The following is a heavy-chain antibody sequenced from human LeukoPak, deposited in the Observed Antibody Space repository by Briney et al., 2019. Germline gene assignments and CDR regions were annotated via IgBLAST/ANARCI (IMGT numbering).Heavy chain of an antibody. CDR2: ISYDGSNK. Sequence: PGGSLRLSCAASGFTFSSYAMHWVRQAPDKGLEWVAVISYDGSNKYYADSVKGRFTISRDNSKNTLYLQMNSLRAEDTAVYYCARGRGYPYYYYYMDVWGKGTTVTVSS. V-gene: IGHV3-30*04. D-gene: IGHD5-12*01. CDR3: ARGRGYPYYYYYMDV. CDR1: GFTFSSYA. J-gene: IGHJ6*03.